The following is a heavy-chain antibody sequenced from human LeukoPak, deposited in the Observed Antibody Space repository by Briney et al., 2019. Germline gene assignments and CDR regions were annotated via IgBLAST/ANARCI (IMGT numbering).Heavy chain of an antibody. D-gene: IGHD5-24*01. CDR2: IRYDGSNK. J-gene: IGHJ6*03. Sequence: GGSLRLSCAASGFTFSSYGMHWVRQAPGKGLEWVAFIRYDGSNKYYADSVKGRFTISRDNSKNTLYLQMNSLRAEDTAVYYCAKDKRWLPNDYYYYYMDVWGKGTTVTISS. V-gene: IGHV3-30*02. CDR3: AKDKRWLPNDYYYYYMDV. CDR1: GFTFSSYG.